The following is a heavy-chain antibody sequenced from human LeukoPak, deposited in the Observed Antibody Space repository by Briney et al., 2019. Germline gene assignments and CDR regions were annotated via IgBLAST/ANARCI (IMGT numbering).Heavy chain of an antibody. Sequence: PGGSLRLSCAASGFTFSSYAMSWVRQAPGKGLEWVSGISGSGGITNTADSVKGRSTTSRDNSKNTLHLQMNSLRAEDTAVYYCAKAKSGWHLFDCWGQGTLVTVSS. CDR3: AKAKSGWHLFDC. V-gene: IGHV3-23*01. D-gene: IGHD6-19*01. CDR1: GFTFSSYA. CDR2: ISGSGGIT. J-gene: IGHJ4*02.